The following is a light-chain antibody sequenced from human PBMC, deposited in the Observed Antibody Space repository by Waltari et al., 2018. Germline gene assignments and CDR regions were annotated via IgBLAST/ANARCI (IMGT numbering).Light chain of an antibody. J-gene: IGLJ2*01. CDR2: DVT. Sequence: QSALTQPASVSGSPGQSITLSCTGTSSDISGYTYVSWYQQPPGKAPKLMIYDVTKRPSGLSNRFSASKSGDTASLTISGLQAEDEVDYYCSSYTSNNTWIFGGGTKLTVL. CDR3: SSYTSNNTWI. CDR1: SSDISGYTY. V-gene: IGLV2-14*01.